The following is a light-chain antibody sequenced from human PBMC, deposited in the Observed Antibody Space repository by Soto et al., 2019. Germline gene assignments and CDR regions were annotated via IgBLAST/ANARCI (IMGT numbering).Light chain of an antibody. CDR2: DVS. V-gene: IGLV2-11*01. J-gene: IGLJ1*01. CDR1: SSDVGGYNY. CDR3: CSYAGSYPYV. Sequence: QCVLTQPGSVSGSAGQSVTISCTGTSSDVGGYNYVSWYQQHPGKAPKLMIYDVSKRPSGVPDRFSGSKSGNTASLTISGLQAEDEADYYCCSYAGSYPYVFGTGTKVTVL.